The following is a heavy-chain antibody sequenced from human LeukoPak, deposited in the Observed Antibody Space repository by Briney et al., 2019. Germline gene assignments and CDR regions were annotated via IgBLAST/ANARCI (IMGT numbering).Heavy chain of an antibody. J-gene: IGHJ3*02. Sequence: PGGSLRLSCAASGFTFSSYSMNWVRQAPGKGLEWVSYISSSSSTLYYADSVKGRITISRDNAKNSLYLQMNSLRAEDTAVYYCARDACLVGACGYAFDIWGQGTMVTVSS. D-gene: IGHD1-26*01. CDR3: ARDACLVGACGYAFDI. V-gene: IGHV3-48*01. CDR1: GFTFSSYS. CDR2: ISSSSSTL.